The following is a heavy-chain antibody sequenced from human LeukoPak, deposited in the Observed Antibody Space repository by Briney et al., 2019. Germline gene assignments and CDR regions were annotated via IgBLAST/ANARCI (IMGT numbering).Heavy chain of an antibody. CDR2: FDPEDGET. CDR1: GYTLTELS. J-gene: IGHJ6*02. Sequence: ASVKVSCKVSGYTLTELSMHWVRQAPGKGLEWMGGFDPEDGETIYAQKFQGRVTMTEDTSTDTAYMELSRLRSDDTAVYYCAIWPSGWYYYGMDVWGQGTTVTVSS. V-gene: IGHV1-24*01. CDR3: AIWPSGWYYYGMDV. D-gene: IGHD6-19*01.